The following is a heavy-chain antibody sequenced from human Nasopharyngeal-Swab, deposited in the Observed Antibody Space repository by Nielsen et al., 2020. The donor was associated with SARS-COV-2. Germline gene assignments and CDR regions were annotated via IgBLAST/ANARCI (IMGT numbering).Heavy chain of an antibody. CDR3: ARGSGDTIFGVVIIGAFDI. CDR2: IYYSGST. V-gene: IGHV4-31*03. D-gene: IGHD3-3*01. J-gene: IGHJ3*02. Sequence: SETLSLTCTVSGGSISSGGYYWSWIRQHPGKGLEWIGYIYYSGSTYYNPSLKSRVTISVDTSKNQFSLKLSSVTAADTAVYYCARGSGDTIFGVVIIGAFDIWGQGTMVTVSS. CDR1: GGSISSGGYY.